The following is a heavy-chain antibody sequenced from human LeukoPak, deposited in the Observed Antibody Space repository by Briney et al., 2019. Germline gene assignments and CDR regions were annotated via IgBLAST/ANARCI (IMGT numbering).Heavy chain of an antibody. CDR1: GFTFSSYS. V-gene: IGHV3-21*01. D-gene: IGHD3-16*02. CDR3: ARWGSYRYTEQ. CDR2: ISSSSSYI. J-gene: IGHJ4*02. Sequence: GGSLRLSCAASGFTFSSYSMNWVRQAPGKGLEWVSSISSSSSYIYYADSVKGRFTISRDNAKNSLYLQMNSLRAEDTAAYYCARWGSYRYTEQWGQGTLVTVSS.